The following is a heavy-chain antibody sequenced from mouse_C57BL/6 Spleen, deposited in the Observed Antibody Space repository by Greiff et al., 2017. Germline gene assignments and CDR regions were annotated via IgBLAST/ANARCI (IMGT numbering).Heavy chain of an antibody. CDR2: IDPNGGGT. Sequence: QVQLQQPGAELVKPGASVKLSCKASGYTFTSYWMHWVKQRPGRGLEWIGRIDPNGGGTKYNEKFKSKATLTVDKPSSTAYMQLSSLTSEDSAVYYCARRRVDSAGYSGLDYWGQGTLVTVSA. CDR3: ARRRVDSAGYSGLDY. V-gene: IGHV1-72*01. J-gene: IGHJ3*01. CDR1: GYTFTSYW. D-gene: IGHD3-2*02.